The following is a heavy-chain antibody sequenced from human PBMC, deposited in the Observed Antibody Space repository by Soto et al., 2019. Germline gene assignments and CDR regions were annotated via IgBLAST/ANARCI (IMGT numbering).Heavy chain of an antibody. CDR3: ARELGFGELFQGDYYYGMDV. D-gene: IGHD3-10*01. CDR2: VSSSSSYI. V-gene: IGHV3-21*01. CDR1: GFTFSSYS. J-gene: IGHJ6*02. Sequence: GGSLRLSCAASGFTFSSYSMNWVRQAPGKGLEWVSSVSSSSSYIYYADSVKGRFTISRDNAKNSLYLQMNSLRAEDTAVYYCARELGFGELFQGDYYYGMDVWGQGTTVTVSS.